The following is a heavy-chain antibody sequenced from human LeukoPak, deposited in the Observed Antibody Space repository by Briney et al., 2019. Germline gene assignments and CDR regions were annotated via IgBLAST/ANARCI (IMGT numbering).Heavy chain of an antibody. J-gene: IGHJ5*02. CDR1: GYSFTSYW. CDR3: ARRATFDYGDYGSFDP. V-gene: IGHV5-51*01. D-gene: IGHD4-17*01. Sequence: GESLKISCKGSGYSFTSYWIGWVRQMPGKGLEWMGIIYPGDSDTRHSTSFQGQVTISADKSISTAYLQWSSLKASDTAMYYCARRATFDYGDYGSFDPWGQGTLVTVSS. CDR2: IYPGDSDT.